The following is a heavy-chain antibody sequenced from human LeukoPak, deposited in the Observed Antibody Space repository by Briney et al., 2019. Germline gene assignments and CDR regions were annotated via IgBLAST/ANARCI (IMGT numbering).Heavy chain of an antibody. CDR2: IRQDGSEK. V-gene: IGHV3-7*01. J-gene: IGHJ3*01. CDR1: GFILGSYW. Sequence: PGGALSLSCVASGFILGSYWMSWVRQAAGKGLEWVANIRQDGSEKYYVDSVKGRLTISRNNAKNSLYLQINNLTAADTASYYCARDGYYGDDAFDLWGQGTSVTVSS. D-gene: IGHD2/OR15-2a*01. CDR3: ARDGYYGDDAFDL.